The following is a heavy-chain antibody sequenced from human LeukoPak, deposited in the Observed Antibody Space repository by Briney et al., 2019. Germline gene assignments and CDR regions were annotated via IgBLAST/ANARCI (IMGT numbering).Heavy chain of an antibody. CDR3: ARERGSEVQANDY. D-gene: IGHD3-10*01. J-gene: IGHJ4*02. V-gene: IGHV3-7*01. CDR2: IKQDGSEK. Sequence: GGSLRLSCAASGFTFRNYAMTWVRQAPGKGLEWVANIKQDGSEKYYVDSVKGRFTISRDNAKNSLYLQMNSLRAEDTAVYYCARERGSEVQANDYWGQGTLVTVSS. CDR1: GFTFRNYA.